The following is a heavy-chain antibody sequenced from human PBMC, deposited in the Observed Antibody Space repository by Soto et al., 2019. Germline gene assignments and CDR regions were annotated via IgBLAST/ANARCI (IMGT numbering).Heavy chain of an antibody. V-gene: IGHV5-10-1*01. CDR2: IDPSDSYT. CDR1: GYSFTSYW. Sequence: PGESLKISCKGSGYSFTSYWISWVRQMPGKGLEWMGRIDPSDSYTNYSPSFQGHVTISADKSISTAYLQWSSLKASDTAMYYCARRPHYCSSTSCLYYYGMDVWGQGTTVTVSS. CDR3: ARRPHYCSSTSCLYYYGMDV. D-gene: IGHD2-2*01. J-gene: IGHJ6*02.